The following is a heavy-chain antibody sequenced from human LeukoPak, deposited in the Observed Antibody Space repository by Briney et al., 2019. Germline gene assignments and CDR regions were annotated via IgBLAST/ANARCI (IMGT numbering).Heavy chain of an antibody. CDR1: GYTFSNYW. D-gene: IGHD2-2*02. J-gene: IGHJ5*02. Sequence: GESLKISCQAFGYTFSNYWIGWVRQMPGKGLEWMGIIYPGDSDTRYSPSFQGQVTISADKSISTAYLQWSSLKASDTAMYYCARLEAESRHCRSTSCYIGYNWFDPWGQGTLVTVSS. CDR2: IYPGDSDT. CDR3: ARLEAESRHCRSTSCYIGYNWFDP. V-gene: IGHV5-51*01.